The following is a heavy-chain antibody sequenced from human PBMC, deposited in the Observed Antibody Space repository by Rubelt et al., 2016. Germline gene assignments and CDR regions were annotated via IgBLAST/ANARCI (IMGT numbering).Heavy chain of an antibody. Sequence: QVQLQESGPGLVKPSGTLSLTCAVSGGSISSTNWWSWVRQPPGKGLEWIGEIYHSGSTNYNPSLKSRVTISVDTSKNQFSLNLRSVTAADTAVYYCARRQWVWYFDLWGRGTLVTVSS. CDR1: GGSISSTNW. J-gene: IGHJ2*01. D-gene: IGHD2-8*01. CDR2: IYHSGST. CDR3: ARRQWVWYFDL. V-gene: IGHV4-4*02.